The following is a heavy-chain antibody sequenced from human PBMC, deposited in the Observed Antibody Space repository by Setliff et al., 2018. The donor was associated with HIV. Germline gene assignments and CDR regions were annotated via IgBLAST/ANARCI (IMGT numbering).Heavy chain of an antibody. D-gene: IGHD4-17*01. CDR2: IDDSGSI. J-gene: IGHJ4*02. CDR3: ASFPYADRPVPPY. Sequence: SETLSLTCAVYTESLTRYDWAWIRQSPEKGLEWIGEIDDSGSIIYNPSLQSRVTMSMDKSKNQFSLTLTSVTAADTAVYYCASFPYADRPVPPYWGQGILVTVSS. CDR1: TESLTRYD. V-gene: IGHV4-34*01.